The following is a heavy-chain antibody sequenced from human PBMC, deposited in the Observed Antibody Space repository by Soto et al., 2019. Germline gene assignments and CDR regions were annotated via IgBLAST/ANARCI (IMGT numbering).Heavy chain of an antibody. CDR3: ARPANTVADHFDL. V-gene: IGHV5-51*01. Sequence: LGESLKISGQVSGYTFTIYWIGWVRQMPGKGLEWMGIIYPSDSDTRYSPSFQGQVTISADQSINTAYLQWDSLKASDTAIYYCARPANTVADHFDLWGQGTTLTFYS. CDR1: GYTFTIYW. D-gene: IGHD4-17*01. J-gene: IGHJ4*02. CDR2: IYPSDSDT.